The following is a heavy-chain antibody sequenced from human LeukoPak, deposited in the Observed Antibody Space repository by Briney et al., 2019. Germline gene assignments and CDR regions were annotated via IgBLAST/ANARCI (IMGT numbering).Heavy chain of an antibody. Sequence: ASVKVSCKASGYTFTSYGISWVRQAPGQGLEWMGWISAYNGNTNYAQKLQGRVTMTTDTSTSTAYMELKTLRSDDTAVYYCAVAGPGHWFDPWGQGTLVTVSS. CDR1: GYTFTSYG. CDR3: AVAGPGHWFDP. CDR2: ISAYNGNT. J-gene: IGHJ5*02. V-gene: IGHV1-18*01.